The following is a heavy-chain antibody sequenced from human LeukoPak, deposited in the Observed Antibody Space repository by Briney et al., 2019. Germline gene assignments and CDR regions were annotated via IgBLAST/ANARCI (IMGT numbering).Heavy chain of an antibody. V-gene: IGHV3-30*18. CDR2: ISYDGSNK. CDR1: GFTFSSYG. Sequence: PGGSLRLSCAASGFTFSSYGMHWVRQAPGKGLEWVAVISYDGSNKYYADSVKGRFTISRDNSKNTLYLQMNSLRVEDTAVYYCVKGSSGGRPYDFHYWGQGTLVTVSS. J-gene: IGHJ4*02. CDR3: VKGSSGGRPYDFHY. D-gene: IGHD3-16*01.